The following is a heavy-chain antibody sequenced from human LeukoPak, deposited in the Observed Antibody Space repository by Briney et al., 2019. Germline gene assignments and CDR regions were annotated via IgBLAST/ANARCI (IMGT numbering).Heavy chain of an antibody. CDR3: ARNVGWYTHDT. D-gene: IGHD6-19*01. CDR2: IYGSGST. Sequence: SETLSLTCTVSGDSLSSHYWSWIRQPPGKGLEWIGYIYGSGSTHYDPSLRSRVTISEDTSKNQFSLKLTSVTAADTAVYYCARNVGWYTHDTWGQGTLVTVTS. V-gene: IGHV4-59*08. J-gene: IGHJ5*02. CDR1: GDSLSSHY.